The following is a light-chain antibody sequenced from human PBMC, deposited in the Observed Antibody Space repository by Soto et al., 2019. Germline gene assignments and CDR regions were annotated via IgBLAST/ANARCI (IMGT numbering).Light chain of an antibody. Sequence: IQMTQYPSTLFASVGDSVTISCRASQNINTWLAWYHKKPGMAPKLLISDAYTLESGVPSRVSGSGSGPEFTLTISSLQPDDFGTYYCQQYNSFAWTFGQGTKVDI. CDR2: DAY. J-gene: IGKJ1*01. CDR3: QQYNSFAWT. V-gene: IGKV1-5*01. CDR1: QNINTW.